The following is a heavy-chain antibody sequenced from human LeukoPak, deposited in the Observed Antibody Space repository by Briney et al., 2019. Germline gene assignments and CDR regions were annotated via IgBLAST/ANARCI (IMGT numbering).Heavy chain of an antibody. J-gene: IGHJ4*02. Sequence: RSSETLSLTCTVSGYSISSGYYWGWIRQPPGKGLEWIGSIYHSGGTYYNPSLKSRVTISVDTSKNQFSLKLSSVTAADAAVYYCARTPKWGRVIDYWGQGTLVTVSS. V-gene: IGHV4-38-2*02. CDR3: ARTPKWGRVIDY. CDR2: IYHSGGT. D-gene: IGHD3-16*01. CDR1: GYSISSGYY.